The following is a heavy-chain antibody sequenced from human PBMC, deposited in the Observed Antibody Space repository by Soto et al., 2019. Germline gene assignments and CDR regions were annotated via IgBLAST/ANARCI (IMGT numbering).Heavy chain of an antibody. CDR3: AKTLAYFSVVGADDAFDI. CDR2: VNPNGGST. V-gene: IGHV1-46*01. J-gene: IGHJ3*02. Sequence: ASVKVSCKGSGYTFTNFYIHWVRQAPGQGLEWMGIVNPNGGSTNYAQNFKGRITISRDSSKNTLYLQMNSLRAEDTAVYYCAKTLAYFSVVGADDAFDIWGQGTMVTVSS. CDR1: GYTFTNFY. D-gene: IGHD2-15*01.